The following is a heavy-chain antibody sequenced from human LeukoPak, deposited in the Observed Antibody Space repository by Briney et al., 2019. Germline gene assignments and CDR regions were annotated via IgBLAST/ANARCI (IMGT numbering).Heavy chain of an antibody. CDR3: ASGSAWVSFDY. D-gene: IGHD6-19*01. J-gene: IGHJ4*02. CDR2: INSDGSST. V-gene: IGHV3-74*01. Sequence: GGSLRLSCTASGFTFSSSWMHWVRQAPGKGLMWVSRINSDGSSTIYADSVRGRFTISRDNAKNTLYLQMNSLRAEDTAVYYCASGSAWVSFDYWGQGTLVTVSS. CDR1: GFTFSSSW.